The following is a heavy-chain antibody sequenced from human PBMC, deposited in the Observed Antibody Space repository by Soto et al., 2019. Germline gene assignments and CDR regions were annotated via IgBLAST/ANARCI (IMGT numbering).Heavy chain of an antibody. Sequence: GGSLRLSCAASGFTFSSYAMSWVRQAPGKGLEWVSAISGSGGSTYYADSVKGRFTISRDNSKNTLYLQMNSLRAEDTAVYYCAKDFAGGYGSGSPIDYWGQGALVTVSS. CDR1: GFTFSSYA. J-gene: IGHJ4*02. D-gene: IGHD3-10*01. V-gene: IGHV3-23*01. CDR3: AKDFAGGYGSGSPIDY. CDR2: ISGSGGST.